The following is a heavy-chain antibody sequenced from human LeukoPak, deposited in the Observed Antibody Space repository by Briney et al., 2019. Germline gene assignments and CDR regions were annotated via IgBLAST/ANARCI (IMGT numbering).Heavy chain of an antibody. CDR2: ISYDGSNK. J-gene: IGHJ4*02. CDR1: GFTFSSYG. Sequence: GGSLRLSCAASGFTFSSYGMHWVRQAPGKGLEWVAVISYDGSNKYYADSVKGRFTISRDNSKNTLYLQMNSLRAEDTAVYYCAKDLVLRYFDWLSPSFDYWGQGTLVTVSS. D-gene: IGHD3-9*01. CDR3: AKDLVLRYFDWLSPSFDY. V-gene: IGHV3-30*18.